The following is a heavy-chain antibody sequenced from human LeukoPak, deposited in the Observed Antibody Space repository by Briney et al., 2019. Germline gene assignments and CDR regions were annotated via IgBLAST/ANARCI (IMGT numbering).Heavy chain of an antibody. CDR3: ARDYGSGSYPRIYFDY. D-gene: IGHD3-10*01. CDR1: GFTFSSYA. J-gene: IGHJ4*02. Sequence: GGSLRLSYAASGFTFSSYAMNWVRQAPGKGLEWVAVISYDGSNKYYADSVKGRFTISRDNSKNTLYLQMNSLRAEDTAVYYCARDYGSGSYPRIYFDYWGQGTLVTVSS. V-gene: IGHV3-30*04. CDR2: ISYDGSNK.